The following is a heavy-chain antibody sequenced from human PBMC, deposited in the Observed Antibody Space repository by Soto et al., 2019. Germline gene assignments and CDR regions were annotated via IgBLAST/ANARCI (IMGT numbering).Heavy chain of an antibody. D-gene: IGHD3-3*01. CDR2: LNPNSGGT. CDR3: ARDKYYDFWSGYFGRNYYYGMDV. J-gene: IGHJ6*02. Sequence: SVKVSCKAFGYTFTGYYMPWVRQAPGQGLQWMGWLNPNSGGTNYAQKFQGRVTMTRDTSISTAYMELSRLRSDDTAVYYCARDKYYDFWSGYFGRNYYYGMDVWGQGTTVTVSS. CDR1: GYTFTGYY. V-gene: IGHV1-2*02.